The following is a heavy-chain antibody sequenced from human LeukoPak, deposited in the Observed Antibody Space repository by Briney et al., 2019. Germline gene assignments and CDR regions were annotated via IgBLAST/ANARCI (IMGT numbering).Heavy chain of an antibody. V-gene: IGHV4-59*01. CDR2: IYYSGST. D-gene: IGHD3-22*01. Sequence: PSETLSLTCTVSGGSISSYYWSWIRQPPGKGLEWIGYIYYSGSTNYNPSLKSRVTISVDTSKNQFSLKLSSVTAADTAVYYCARRPYYYDSSGYSYYFDYWGQGTLVTVSS. CDR1: GGSISSYY. CDR3: ARRPYYYDSSGYSYYFDY. J-gene: IGHJ4*02.